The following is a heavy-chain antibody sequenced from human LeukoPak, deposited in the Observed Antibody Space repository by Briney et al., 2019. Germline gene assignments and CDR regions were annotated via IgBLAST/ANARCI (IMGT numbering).Heavy chain of an antibody. CDR2: ISSSSSYI. D-gene: IGHD6-13*01. CDR3: ARDAKYSSSWAYNWFDP. J-gene: IGHJ5*02. V-gene: IGHV3-21*01. CDR1: GFTFSSYA. Sequence: GGSLRLSCAASGFTFSSYAMSWVRQAPGKGLEWVSSISSSSSYIYYADSVKGRFTISRDNAKNSLYLQMNSLRAEDTAVYYCARDAKYSSSWAYNWFDPWGQGTLVTVSS.